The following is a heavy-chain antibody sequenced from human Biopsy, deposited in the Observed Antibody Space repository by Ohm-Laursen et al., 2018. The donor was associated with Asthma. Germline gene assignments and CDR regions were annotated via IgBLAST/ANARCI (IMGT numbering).Heavy chain of an antibody. J-gene: IGHJ4*02. CDR1: GGSISISGFY. V-gene: IGHV4-39*01. CDR2: IHYSGST. D-gene: IGHD4-23*01. CDR3: ARLTGNFRIDY. Sequence: SDTLSLTCSVAGGSISISGFYWGWIRQPPGKGLEWIGSIHYSGSTYFNPSLKSRVTILVDTSKNQFSLKVDSVTAADTAVYYCARLTGNFRIDYWGQGTLVTVSS.